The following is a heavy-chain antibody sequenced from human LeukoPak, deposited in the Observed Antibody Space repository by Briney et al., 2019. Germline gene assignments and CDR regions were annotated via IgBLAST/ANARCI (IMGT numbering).Heavy chain of an antibody. CDR2: IYYSGST. Sequence: SETLSLTCTVSGVSISSYYWSWIRQPPGKGLEWIGYIYYSGSTNYNPSLKSRVTISVDTSKNQFSLKLSSVTAADTAVYYCARAPTSPILRFYMDVWGKGTTVTVSS. CDR1: GVSISSYY. CDR3: ARAPTSPILRFYMDV. D-gene: IGHD3-3*01. V-gene: IGHV4-59*08. J-gene: IGHJ6*03.